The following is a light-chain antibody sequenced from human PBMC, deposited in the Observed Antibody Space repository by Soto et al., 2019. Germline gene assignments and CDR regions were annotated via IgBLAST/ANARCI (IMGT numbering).Light chain of an antibody. V-gene: IGLV1-47*02. CDR2: SDT. CDR3: SAWDGSLSGRV. CDR1: SSNIGSNY. Sequence: QSVLTQSPSASGTPGQRVTISCSGSSSNIGSNYVYWYRQLPGTAPKLLIYSDTQRPSGVPDRFSGSKSGTSASLAISGLRSEDEAYYYCSAWDGSLSGRVFGGGTKLTVL. J-gene: IGLJ2*01.